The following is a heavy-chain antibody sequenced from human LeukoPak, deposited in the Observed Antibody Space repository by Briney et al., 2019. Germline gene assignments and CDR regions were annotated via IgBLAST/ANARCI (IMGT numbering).Heavy chain of an antibody. CDR1: GFTFDDYA. CDR2: ISWNSGSI. D-gene: IGHD2-15*01. V-gene: IGHV3-9*01. J-gene: IGHJ4*02. Sequence: GRSLRLSCAASGFTFDDYAMHWVRQAPGKGLEWVSGISWNSGSIGYADSVKGRFTISRDNSKNTLYLQMNSLRAEDTAVYYCARGGNYCSGGSCYGYWGQGTLVTVSS. CDR3: ARGGNYCSGGSCYGY.